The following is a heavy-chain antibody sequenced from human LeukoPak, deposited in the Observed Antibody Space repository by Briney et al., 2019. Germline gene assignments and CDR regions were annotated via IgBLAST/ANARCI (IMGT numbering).Heavy chain of an antibody. CDR3: VRDAYSGAYGYDF. CDR2: ISSSSTYI. V-gene: IGHV3-21*01. CDR1: GFTLSSYS. J-gene: IGHJ4*02. Sequence: GGSLRLSCAASGFTLSSYSMNWVRQAPGKGLEWVSFISSSSTYIYYADSVMGRFTISRDNPKNSLYLQMNSLRAEDTAVYHCVRDAYSGAYGYDFWGQGTLVTVSS. D-gene: IGHD1-26*01.